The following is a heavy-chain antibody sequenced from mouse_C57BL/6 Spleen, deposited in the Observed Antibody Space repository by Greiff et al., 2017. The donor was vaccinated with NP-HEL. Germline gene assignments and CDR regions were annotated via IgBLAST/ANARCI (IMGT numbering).Heavy chain of an antibody. V-gene: IGHV1-72*01. J-gene: IGHJ1*03. Sequence: QVQLQQPGAELVKPGASVKLSCKASGYTFTSYWMHWVKQRPGRGLEWIGRIDPNSGGTKYIEKLKSKATLTVDKPSSTAYMQLSSLTSEDSAVYYCARSGTMVTTVYWYFDVWGTGTTVTVSS. D-gene: IGHD2-2*01. CDR1: GYTFTSYW. CDR3: ARSGTMVTTVYWYFDV. CDR2: IDPNSGGT.